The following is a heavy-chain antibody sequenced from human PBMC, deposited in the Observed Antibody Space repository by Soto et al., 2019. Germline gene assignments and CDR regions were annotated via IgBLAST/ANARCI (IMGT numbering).Heavy chain of an antibody. CDR1: GYTFTSYA. V-gene: IGHV1-3*05. CDR3: ARSIVVVPALDY. Sequence: QVQLVQSGAEEKKPGASVKVSCKASGYTFTSYAMHWVRQAPGQRLEWMGWINAGNGNTKYSQKFQGRVTITRDTSASTAYMELSSLRSEDTAVYYCARSIVVVPALDYWGQGTRVTVSS. D-gene: IGHD2-21*02. J-gene: IGHJ4*02. CDR2: INAGNGNT.